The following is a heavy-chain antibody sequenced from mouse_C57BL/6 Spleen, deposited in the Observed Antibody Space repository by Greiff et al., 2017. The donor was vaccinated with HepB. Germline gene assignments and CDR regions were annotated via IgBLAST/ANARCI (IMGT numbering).Heavy chain of an antibody. Sequence: QVQLQQSGPELVKPGASVKISCKASGYAFSSSWMNWVKQRPGKGLEWIGRIYPGDGDTNYNGKFKGKATLTADKSSSTAYMQLSSLTSEDSAVYFCAREGGFITTVSREVFDYWGQGTTLTVSS. J-gene: IGHJ2*01. CDR1: GYAFSSSW. CDR3: AREGGFITTVSREVFDY. D-gene: IGHD1-1*01. V-gene: IGHV1-82*01. CDR2: IYPGDGDT.